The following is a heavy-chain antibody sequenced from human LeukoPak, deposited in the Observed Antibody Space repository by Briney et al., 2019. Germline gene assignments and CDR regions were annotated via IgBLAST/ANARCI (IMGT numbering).Heavy chain of an antibody. Sequence: GGSLRLSCAASGFTFSSYGMHWVRQAPGKGLEWVAFIGYDGSNEYYSGSVKGRLIISRDNSKNTLYLQMNSLRVEDTAFYYCARGQQGDYWGQGTLVTVSS. CDR3: ARGQQGDY. CDR2: IGYDGSNE. CDR1: GFTFSSYG. V-gene: IGHV3-30*02. J-gene: IGHJ4*02.